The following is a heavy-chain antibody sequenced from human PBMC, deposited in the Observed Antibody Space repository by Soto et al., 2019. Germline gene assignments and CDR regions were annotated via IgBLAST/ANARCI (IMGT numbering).Heavy chain of an antibody. V-gene: IGHV1-46*01. CDR3: VRGRIAAPRHSWFDP. CDR2: INPSGGST. Sequence: ASVKVSCKASGYTFTSYYMHWVRQAPGQGLEWMGIINPSGGSTSYAQKFQGRVTMTRDTSTSTVYMELSSLRSEDTAVYYCVRGRIAAPRHSWFDPWGQGTLVTVSS. J-gene: IGHJ5*02. CDR1: GYTFTSYY. D-gene: IGHD6-6*01.